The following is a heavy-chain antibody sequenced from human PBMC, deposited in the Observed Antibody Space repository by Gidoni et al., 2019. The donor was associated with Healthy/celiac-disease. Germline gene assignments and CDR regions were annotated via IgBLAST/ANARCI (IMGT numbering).Heavy chain of an antibody. CDR2: INTNTGNT. J-gene: IGHJ5*02. Sequence: GSELKKPGTSVKVSCKASGYTFTSYAMNWVRQAHGQGLEWMGWINTNTGNTTYAQGVTGRFVFSFDTSVSTAYLQICSLTAEDTAVYYCASDYPPNWGVSWGQGTLVTVSS. CDR3: ASDYPPNWGVS. V-gene: IGHV7-4-1*01. CDR1: GYTFTSYA. D-gene: IGHD7-27*01.